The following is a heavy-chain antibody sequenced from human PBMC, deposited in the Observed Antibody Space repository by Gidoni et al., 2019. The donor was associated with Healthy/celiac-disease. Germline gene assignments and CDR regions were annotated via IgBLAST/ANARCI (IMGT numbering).Heavy chain of an antibody. J-gene: IGHJ4*02. V-gene: IGHV4-61*02. Sequence: QVQLQESGPGLVKPSQTLSLTCPVPGGSLSSGSYYWSWIRQPAGKGLEWIGRIYTSGSTNYNPSLKSRVTISVDTSKNQFSLKLSSVTAADTAVYYCASGYSYGYVIDYWGQGTLVTVSS. CDR3: ASGYSYGYVIDY. D-gene: IGHD5-18*01. CDR2: IYTSGST. CDR1: GGSLSSGSYY.